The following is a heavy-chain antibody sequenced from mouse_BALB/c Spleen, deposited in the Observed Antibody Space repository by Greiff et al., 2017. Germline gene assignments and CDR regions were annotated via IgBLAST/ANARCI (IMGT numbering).Heavy chain of an antibody. CDR2: ISDGGSYT. V-gene: IGHV5-4*02. J-gene: IGHJ4*01. Sequence: EVKLMESGGGLVKPGGSLKLSCAASGFTFSDYYMYWVRQTPEKRLEWVATISDGGSYTYYPDSVKGRFTISRDNAKNNLYLQMSSLKSEDTAMYYCARHCTMITNYAMDYWGQGTSVTVSS. CDR3: ARHCTMITNYAMDY. CDR1: GFTFSDYY. D-gene: IGHD2-4*01.